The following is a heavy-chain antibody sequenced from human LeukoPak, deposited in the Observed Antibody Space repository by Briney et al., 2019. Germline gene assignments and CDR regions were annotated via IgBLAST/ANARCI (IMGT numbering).Heavy chain of an antibody. CDR1: GGSISSTSYY. Sequence: PSQTLSLTCTVSGGSISSTSYYWGWIRQPPGKGLEWIGSIYYSGSTYYNPSLKSRVTISVDTSKNQFSLKLNSVTAADTAVYYCARHAKNLRGRWIRLWIEPFDYWGQGTLVTVSS. V-gene: IGHV4-39*01. J-gene: IGHJ4*02. D-gene: IGHD5-18*01. CDR2: IYYSGST. CDR3: ARHAKNLRGRWIRLWIEPFDY.